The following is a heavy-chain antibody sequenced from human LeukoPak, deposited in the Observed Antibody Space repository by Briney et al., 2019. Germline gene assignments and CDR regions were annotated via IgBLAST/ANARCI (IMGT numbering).Heavy chain of an antibody. Sequence: SETLSLTCTVSGGSIRSSSNYWGWIRQPPGKGLEWIGSISYSGSTYYNPSLKSRVTISADTSKNQFSLKLTSVSAADTAVYYCARHLGGSGSHDAFDIWGQGTMVTVSS. J-gene: IGHJ3*02. CDR2: ISYSGST. D-gene: IGHD3-10*01. CDR3: ARHLGGSGSHDAFDI. V-gene: IGHV4-39*01. CDR1: GGSIRSSSNY.